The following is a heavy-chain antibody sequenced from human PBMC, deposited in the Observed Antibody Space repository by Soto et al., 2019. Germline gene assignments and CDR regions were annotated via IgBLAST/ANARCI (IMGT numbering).Heavy chain of an antibody. D-gene: IGHD3-22*01. V-gene: IGHV2-70*04. CDR2: IDWDDDK. CDR1: GFSLSTSGMR. CDR3: ARSLYDSSGYYYDY. Sequence: SGPTLVNPTQTLTLTCTFSGFSLSTSGMRVSWIRQPPGKALEWLARIDWDDDKFYSTSLKTRLTISKDTSKNQVVLTMTNMDPVDTATYYCARSLYDSSGYYYDYWGQGTLVTV. J-gene: IGHJ4*02.